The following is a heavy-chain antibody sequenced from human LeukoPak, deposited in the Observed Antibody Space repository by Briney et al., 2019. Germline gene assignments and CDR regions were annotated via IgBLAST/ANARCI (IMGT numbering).Heavy chain of an antibody. V-gene: IGHV4-39*01. J-gene: IGHJ4*02. CDR3: ARHAETGTTWLLLEYFDY. Sequence: SETLSLTCTVSGGSISSSSYYWGWIRQPPGRGLEWIGSIYYSGSTYYNPSLKSRVTISVDTSKNQFSLKLSSVTAAHTAVYYCARHAETGTTWLLLEYFDYWGQGTLVTVSS. CDR2: IYYSGST. D-gene: IGHD1-1*01. CDR1: GGSISSSSYY.